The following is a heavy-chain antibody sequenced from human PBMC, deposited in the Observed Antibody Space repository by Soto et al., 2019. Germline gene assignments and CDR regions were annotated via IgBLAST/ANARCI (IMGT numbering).Heavy chain of an antibody. V-gene: IGHV5-10-1*01. D-gene: IGHD3-22*01. CDR1: GYSFTSYW. Sequence: GESLKISCKGSGYSFTSYWISWVRQMHGKGLEWMGRIDPSDSYTNYSPSFQGHVTISADKSISTAYLQWSSLKASDTAMYYCARLPLSYDSSGPFDYWGQGTLVTVSS. J-gene: IGHJ4*02. CDR2: IDPSDSYT. CDR3: ARLPLSYDSSGPFDY.